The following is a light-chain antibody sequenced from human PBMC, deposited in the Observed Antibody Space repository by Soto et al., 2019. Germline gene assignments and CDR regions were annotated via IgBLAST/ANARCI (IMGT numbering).Light chain of an antibody. CDR3: QQYGSSPLT. V-gene: IGKV3-20*01. CDR1: QSVSSSY. Sequence: EIVLTQSPGTLSLSPGERATLSCRASQSVSSSYLAWYQQKPGQAPMLLIYGASSRATGIPDRFSGSGSGTDFTLTISRLEPEDFAMYYCQQYGSSPLTFGPGTKVDIK. CDR2: GAS. J-gene: IGKJ3*01.